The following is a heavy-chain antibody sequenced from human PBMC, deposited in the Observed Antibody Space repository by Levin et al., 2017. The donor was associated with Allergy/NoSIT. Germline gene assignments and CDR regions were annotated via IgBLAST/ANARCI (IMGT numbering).Heavy chain of an antibody. CDR1: GGSFSGYY. V-gene: IGHV4-34*01. J-gene: IGHJ6*02. CDR3: ARGFVWEGVATISHYYYGMDG. D-gene: IGHD5-12*01. CDR2: INHSGST. Sequence: GSLRLSCAVYGGSFSGYYWSWIRQPPGKGLEWIGEINHSGSTNYNPSLKSRVTISVDTSKNQFSLKLSSVTAADTAVYYCARGFVWEGVATISHYYYGMDGWGQGTTVTVSS.